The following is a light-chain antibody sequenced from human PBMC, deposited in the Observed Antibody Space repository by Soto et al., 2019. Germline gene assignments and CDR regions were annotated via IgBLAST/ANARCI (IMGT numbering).Light chain of an antibody. V-gene: IGKV3-15*01. J-gene: IGKJ1*01. CDR2: GAF. Sequence: EIVMTQSPVTLSVSPGERVTLSCRASQSVSSNLAWYQQKPGQAPSLLIYGAFTRATGIPARFSGSGSGTDFTLTISSLEPEDFAVYYCQQYNNWPTWTFGQGTKVDIK. CDR3: QQYNNWPTWT. CDR1: QSVSSN.